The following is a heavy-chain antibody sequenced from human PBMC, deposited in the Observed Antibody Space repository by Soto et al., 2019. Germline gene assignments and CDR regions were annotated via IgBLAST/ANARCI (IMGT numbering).Heavy chain of an antibody. V-gene: IGHV5-51*01. Sequence: PGEALKISGKGCGYRFTSYWMGWVRQIPGKGLEWMGIIYPGDSDTRYSPSFQGQVTISADKSISTAYLQWSSLKASDTAMYYCARVRLGDILTGYYDYYYYGMDVWGQGTTVTVSS. CDR2: IYPGDSDT. J-gene: IGHJ6*02. CDR3: ARVRLGDILTGYYDYYYYGMDV. D-gene: IGHD3-9*01. CDR1: GYRFTSYW.